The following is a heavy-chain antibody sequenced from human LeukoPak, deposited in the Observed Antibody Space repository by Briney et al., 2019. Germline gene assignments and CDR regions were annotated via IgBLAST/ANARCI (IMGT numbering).Heavy chain of an antibody. CDR2: IYTSGST. D-gene: IGHD2-15*01. Sequence: SETLSLTCTVSGGSISSYYWSWIRQPAGKGLEWIGRIYTSGSTNYNPSLKSRVTMSVDTSKNQFSLKLSSVTAADTAVYYRAREREYCSGGSCYPGNWFDPWGQGTLVTVSS. CDR1: GGSISSYY. V-gene: IGHV4-4*07. J-gene: IGHJ5*02. CDR3: AREREYCSGGSCYPGNWFDP.